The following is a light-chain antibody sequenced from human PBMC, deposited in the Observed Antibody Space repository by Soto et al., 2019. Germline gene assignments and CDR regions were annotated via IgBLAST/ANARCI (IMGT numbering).Light chain of an antibody. V-gene: IGLV1-51*02. CDR2: ENN. CDR3: GKWDSSLTAGV. CDR1: SSNIGNNY. Sequence: QSVLTQPPSVSAAPGQEVTISCSGSSSNIGNNYVAWYQQLPGTAPKLLIYENNKRPSGIPARFSGAKSGTSATLGITGLQTGDEADYYCGKWDSSLTAGVFCGGTKVTVL. J-gene: IGLJ2*01.